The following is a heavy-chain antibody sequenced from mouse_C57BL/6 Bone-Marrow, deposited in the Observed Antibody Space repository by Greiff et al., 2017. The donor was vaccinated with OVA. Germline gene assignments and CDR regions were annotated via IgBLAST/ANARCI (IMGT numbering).Heavy chain of an antibody. CDR1: GFTFSSYA. Sequence: EVKLVESGEGLVKPGGSLKLSCAASGFTFSSYAMSWVRQTPEKRLEWVAYISSGGDYIYYADTVKGRFTISRDNARNTMYLQMSSLKSEDTAMYYCTREFHYYGSRDWYFDVWGTGTTVTVSS. J-gene: IGHJ1*03. CDR3: TREFHYYGSRDWYFDV. CDR2: ISSGGDYI. V-gene: IGHV5-9-1*02. D-gene: IGHD1-1*01.